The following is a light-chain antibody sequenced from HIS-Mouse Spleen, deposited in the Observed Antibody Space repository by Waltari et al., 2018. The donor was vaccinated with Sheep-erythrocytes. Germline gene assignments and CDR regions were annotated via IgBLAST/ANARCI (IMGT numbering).Light chain of an antibody. CDR2: DNN. J-gene: IGLJ2*01. CDR1: SSNIGNNY. Sequence: QSVLTQPPSVSAAPGQKVTIPCSGSSSNIGNNYVSWYQQLPRTAPKLLIYDNNKRPSGIPDRFSGSKSGTSATLGITGLQTGDEADYYCGTWDSSLSAGGVFGGGTKLTVL. CDR3: GTWDSSLSAGGV. V-gene: IGLV1-51*01.